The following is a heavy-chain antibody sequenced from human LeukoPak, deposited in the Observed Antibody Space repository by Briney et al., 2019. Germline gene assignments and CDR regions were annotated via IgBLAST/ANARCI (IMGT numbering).Heavy chain of an antibody. J-gene: IGHJ4*02. CDR1: GYTFTSYD. Sequence: ASVKVSCKASGYTFTSYDINWVRQATGQGLEWMGWMNPNSGNTGYAQKFQGRVTMTRNTSISTAYMELSSLRSEDTAVYYCASDLNQQLVLIYWGQGTLVTVSS. CDR3: ASDLNQQLVLIY. D-gene: IGHD6-13*01. CDR2: MNPNSGNT. V-gene: IGHV1-8*01.